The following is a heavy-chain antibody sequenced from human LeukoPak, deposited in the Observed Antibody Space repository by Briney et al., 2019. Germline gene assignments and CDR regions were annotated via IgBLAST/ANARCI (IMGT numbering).Heavy chain of an antibody. Sequence: GGSLRLSCAASGFTFNTYSMNWVRQAPGKGLEWVSSIIISSTYIDYADSVKGRFTISRDNTKNSLYLQMNSLRDEDTAVYYCAGVHLYTWNFDSWGQGTLVNVSS. CDR3: AGVHLYTWNFDS. D-gene: IGHD1-20*01. CDR2: IIISSTYI. J-gene: IGHJ4*02. V-gene: IGHV3-21*01. CDR1: GFTFNTYS.